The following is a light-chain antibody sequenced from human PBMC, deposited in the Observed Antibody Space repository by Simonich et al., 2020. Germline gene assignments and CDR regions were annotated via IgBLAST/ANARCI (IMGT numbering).Light chain of an antibody. V-gene: IGLV3-27*01. J-gene: IGLJ3*02. Sequence: SYELTQPSSVSVSPGQTARITCSGDVLAKKYARWFQQKPCQAPVLVIYKDGERPSGIPERFSGSSSGTTVTLTISGAQVEDEADYYCYSAADNNLVFGGGTKLTVL. CDR1: VLAKKY. CDR3: YSAADNNLV. CDR2: KDG.